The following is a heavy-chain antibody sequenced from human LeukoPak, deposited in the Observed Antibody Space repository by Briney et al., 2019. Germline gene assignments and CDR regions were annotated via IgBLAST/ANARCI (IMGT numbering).Heavy chain of an antibody. J-gene: IGHJ4*02. CDR3: AKISTVTANFDH. D-gene: IGHD4-17*01. CDR2: IDSSGSYT. V-gene: IGHV3-23*01. Sequence: GGSLRLSCAASGFAFGNYAMGWVRQAPGKGLEWVSSIDSSGSYTLSADSVKGRFTISRDNSENTVYLQMNSLRAEDTAVYSCAKISTVTANFDHWGQGTLVTVSS. CDR1: GFAFGNYA.